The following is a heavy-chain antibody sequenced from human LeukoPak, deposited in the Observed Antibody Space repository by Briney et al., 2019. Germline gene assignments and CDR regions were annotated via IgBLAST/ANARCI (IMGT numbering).Heavy chain of an antibody. D-gene: IGHD3-10*01. CDR2: IRSKAYGGTI. CDR1: GFTFGDYA. J-gene: IGHJ4*02. Sequence: GRSLRLSCIASGFTFGDYAMSWFRQAAGKGLEWLGFIRSKAYGGTIEYAASVKGRFNISRDDSKSIAYLQMNSLKTEDTAVYYCTPSPLYGSGAHPIDYWGQGTLVTVSS. CDR3: TPSPLYGSGAHPIDY. V-gene: IGHV3-49*03.